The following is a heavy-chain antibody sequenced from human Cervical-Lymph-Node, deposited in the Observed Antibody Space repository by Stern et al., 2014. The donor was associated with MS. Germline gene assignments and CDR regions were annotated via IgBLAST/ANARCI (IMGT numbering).Heavy chain of an antibody. J-gene: IGHJ4*02. CDR3: ARGEVAALDY. V-gene: IGHV5-51*01. Sequence: VQLVESGAEVKKPGESLKISCQGSGYSFSSYWIGWVRQMPGKGLEWMGIIYPGDSATRYSPSFPRQVTLSAAQSIQHPSLQWSSRKAADTAIYYCARGEVAALDYWGQGTLVTVSS. CDR1: GYSFSSYW. CDR2: IYPGDSAT. D-gene: IGHD2-15*01.